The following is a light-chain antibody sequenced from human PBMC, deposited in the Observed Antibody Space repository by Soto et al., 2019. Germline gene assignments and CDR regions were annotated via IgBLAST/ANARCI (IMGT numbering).Light chain of an antibody. V-gene: IGKV1-39*01. CDR2: AAS. Sequence: DIQMTQSPSPLSASVGDRVTITCRASQSISNYLNWYQQKPGKAPKLLMYAASSLQSGVPSRFSGSGSGTDFTLTISSLQPEDFAAYYCQQCYSTPRTCGQGTKVEIK. J-gene: IGKJ1*01. CDR1: QSISNY. CDR3: QQCYSTPRT.